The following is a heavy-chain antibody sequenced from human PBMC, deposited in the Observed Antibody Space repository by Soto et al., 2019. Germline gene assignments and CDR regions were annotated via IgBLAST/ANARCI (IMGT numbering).Heavy chain of an antibody. Sequence: QVQLVESGGGVVQPGRSLRLSCAASGFTFSSYAMHWVRQAPGKGLEWVAVISYDGSNKYYADSVKGRFTISRDNSKNTLYLQMNSLRAEDTAVYYCARDPGNVRVNNWFDPWGQGTLVTVSS. J-gene: IGHJ5*02. V-gene: IGHV3-30-3*01. CDR3: ARDPGNVRVNNWFDP. CDR1: GFTFSSYA. D-gene: IGHD3-10*02. CDR2: ISYDGSNK.